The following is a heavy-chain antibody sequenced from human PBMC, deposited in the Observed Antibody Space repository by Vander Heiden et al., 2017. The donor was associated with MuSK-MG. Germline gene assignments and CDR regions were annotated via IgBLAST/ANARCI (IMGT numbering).Heavy chain of an antibody. V-gene: IGHV4-31*03. CDR2: IYYSGST. D-gene: IGHD3-10*01. CDR3: AREAPMVRGEDWFDP. J-gene: IGHJ5*02. Sequence: QVQLQESGPGLVKPSQTLSLTCTVPGGSISSGCYYWSWIRQHPGKGLEWIGYIYYSGSTYYNPSLKSRVTISVDTSKNQFSLKLSSVTAADTAVYYCAREAPMVRGEDWFDPWGQGTLVTVSS. CDR1: GGSISSGCYY.